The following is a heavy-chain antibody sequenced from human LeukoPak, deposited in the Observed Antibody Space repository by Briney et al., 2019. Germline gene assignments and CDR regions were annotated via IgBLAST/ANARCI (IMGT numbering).Heavy chain of an antibody. Sequence: GGSLRLSCAASGFTSSTYAMSWVRQAPGKGLEWVSGISGSGGSTYYADSVKGRFTISRDNSQNTLYLQMNSLGGEDTAVYYCAKIPPGSHWVDFDYWGQGTLVTVSS. CDR1: GFTSSTYA. CDR2: ISGSGGST. J-gene: IGHJ4*02. V-gene: IGHV3-23*01. CDR3: AKIPPGSHWVDFDY. D-gene: IGHD3-10*01.